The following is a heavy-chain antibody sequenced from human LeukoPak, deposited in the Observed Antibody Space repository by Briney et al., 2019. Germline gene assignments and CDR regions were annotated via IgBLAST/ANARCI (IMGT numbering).Heavy chain of an antibody. V-gene: IGHV3-43D*03. CDR3: AKESESNSVDYYYYMDV. J-gene: IGHJ6*03. Sequence: GGSLRLSCAASGFTFDDYAMHWVRQAPGKGLEWVSLISWDGGSTYYADPVKGRFTISRDNSKNSLYLQMNSLRAEDTALYYCAKESESNSVDYYYYMDVWGKGTTVTVSS. CDR2: ISWDGGST. D-gene: IGHD4-11*01. CDR1: GFTFDDYA.